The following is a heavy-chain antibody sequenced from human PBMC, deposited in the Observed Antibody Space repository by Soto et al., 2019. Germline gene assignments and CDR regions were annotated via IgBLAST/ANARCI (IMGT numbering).Heavy chain of an antibody. CDR3: ARDRGVAPPVAGNTHYYYYMDV. J-gene: IGHJ6*03. CDR1: GYSFTNYG. CDR2: ISAYNGNT. Sequence: QDQLVQSGVEVKKPGASVKVSCKASGYSFTNYGITWVRQAPGQGFEWMGWISAYNGNTNYAQKFQGRVTMTTDASTSTAYLELGRLRSDDTAVYYCARDRGVAPPVAGNTHYYYYMDVWGKGTTVTVSS. D-gene: IGHD6-19*01. V-gene: IGHV1-18*01.